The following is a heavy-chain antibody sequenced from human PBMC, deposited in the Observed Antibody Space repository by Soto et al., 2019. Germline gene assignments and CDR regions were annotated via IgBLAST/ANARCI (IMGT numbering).Heavy chain of an antibody. Sequence: GASVKVSCKASGGTFSSYAISWVRQAPGQGLEWMGGIIPIFGTANYAQKFQGRVTITADESTSTAYMELSSLRSEDTAVYYCASQREGYSLFFDYWGQGTLVTVYS. CDR2: IIPIFGTA. CDR1: GGTFSSYA. CDR3: ASQREGYSLFFDY. V-gene: IGHV1-69*13. D-gene: IGHD1-26*01. J-gene: IGHJ4*02.